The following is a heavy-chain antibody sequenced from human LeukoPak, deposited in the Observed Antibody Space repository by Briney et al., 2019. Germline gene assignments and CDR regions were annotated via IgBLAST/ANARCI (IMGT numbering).Heavy chain of an antibody. J-gene: IGHJ5*02. V-gene: IGHV4-59*01. CDR1: GGSISSYY. Sequence: SETLSLTCTVSGGSISSYYWSWIRQPPGKGLEWIGYIYYSGSTNYNPSLKSRVTISVDTSKNQLSLKLSSVTAADTAVYYCARYTDPGIAVAGSFDPWGQGTLVTVSS. CDR3: ARYTDPGIAVAGSFDP. CDR2: IYYSGST. D-gene: IGHD6-19*01.